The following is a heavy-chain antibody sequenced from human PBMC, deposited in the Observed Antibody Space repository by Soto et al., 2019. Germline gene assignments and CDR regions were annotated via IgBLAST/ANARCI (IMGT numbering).Heavy chain of an antibody. CDR1: GFTFSSYE. CDR3: ARDVWGYYDSSGPPNDYYYGMDV. J-gene: IGHJ6*02. V-gene: IGHV3-48*03. CDR2: ISSSGSTI. Sequence: LRLSCAASGFTFSSYEMNWVRQAPGKGLEWVSYISSSGSTIYYADSVKGRFTISRDNAKNSLYLQMNSLRAEDTAVYYCARDVWGYYDSSGPPNDYYYGMDVWGQGTTVTVSS. D-gene: IGHD3-22*01.